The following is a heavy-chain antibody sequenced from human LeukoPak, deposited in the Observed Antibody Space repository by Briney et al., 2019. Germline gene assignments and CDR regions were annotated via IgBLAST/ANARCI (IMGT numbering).Heavy chain of an antibody. Sequence: GGSLRLSCAASGFTFSTYWMQWVRQAPGKGLVWVARINRDGSSATYADSVKGRFTISRDNAKNTLYLQTNSLRADEDTAVYYCAREGDGYIHCDHWGQGTLVTVSS. CDR1: GFTFSTYW. J-gene: IGHJ4*02. CDR3: AREGDGYIHCDH. CDR2: INRDGSSA. D-gene: IGHD5-24*01. V-gene: IGHV3-74*01.